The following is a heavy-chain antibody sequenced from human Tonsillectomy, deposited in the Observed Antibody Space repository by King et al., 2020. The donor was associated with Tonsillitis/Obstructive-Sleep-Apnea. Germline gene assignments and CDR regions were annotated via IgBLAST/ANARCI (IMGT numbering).Heavy chain of an antibody. J-gene: IGHJ5*02. Sequence: VQLVESGAEVKKPGASVKVSCKASGYIFISYGISWVRQAPGQGLEWMGWISAFNGNTNYAQKLQGRVTMTTDTSTSTGYMELRSLRCDDTAVYYCARAVGPGGTLFDPWGQGTLVTVSS. V-gene: IGHV1-18*01. CDR3: ARAVGPGGTLFDP. CDR2: ISAFNGNT. CDR1: GYIFISYG. D-gene: IGHD1-26*01.